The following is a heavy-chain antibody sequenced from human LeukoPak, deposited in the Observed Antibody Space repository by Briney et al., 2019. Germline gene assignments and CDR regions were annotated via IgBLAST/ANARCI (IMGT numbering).Heavy chain of an antibody. D-gene: IGHD2-2*01. V-gene: IGHV4-59*02. J-gene: IGHJ4*02. CDR2: IYYSGST. CDR1: GGSVSSYY. CDR3: ARVSPRRQLLLSV. Sequence: SETLSLTCTVSGGSVSSYYWNWIRQPPGKGLEWIGYIYYSGSTNYNPSLKSRGTMSVDTSKNQFSLKLSCVTAADTAVYYCARVSPRRQLLLSVWGQGNLVTVSS.